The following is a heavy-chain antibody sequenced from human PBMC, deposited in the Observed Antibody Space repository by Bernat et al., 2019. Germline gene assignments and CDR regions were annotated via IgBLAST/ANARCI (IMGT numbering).Heavy chain of an antibody. CDR1: GFTFSDNW. CDR2: INSDGSST. Sequence: VQLVESGGGVVQPGGSLRLSCAASGFTFSDNWMHWVRQAPGKGLVWVSRINSDGSSTAYADSVKGRFTISRDNAKNTLYLQMNSLRAEDTAVYFCASLYCSPITCYDYWGQGTLVTGSS. V-gene: IGHV3-74*02. J-gene: IGHJ4*02. D-gene: IGHD2-2*01. CDR3: ASLYCSPITCYDY.